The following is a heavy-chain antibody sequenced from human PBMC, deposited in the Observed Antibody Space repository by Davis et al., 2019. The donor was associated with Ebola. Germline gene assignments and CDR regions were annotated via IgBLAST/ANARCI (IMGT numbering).Heavy chain of an antibody. J-gene: IGHJ4*02. V-gene: IGHV3-15*07. CDR3: SPTANWEHHG. CDR1: GFTFSNAW. Sequence: GESLKISCAASGFTFSNAWMNWVRQAPGKGLEWVGRIKSKTDGGTTDYAAPVKGRFTISRDDSKDTLYLQMNSLKTEDTAVYYCSPTANWEHHGWGQGTLVTVSS. CDR2: IKSKTDGGTT. D-gene: IGHD5-18*01.